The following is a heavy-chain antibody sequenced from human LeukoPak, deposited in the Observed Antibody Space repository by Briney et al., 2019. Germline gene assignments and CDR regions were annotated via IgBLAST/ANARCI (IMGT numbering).Heavy chain of an antibody. CDR3: ASLTVALDGTGGAFDI. D-gene: IGHD4-23*01. CDR1: GVSISNHF. V-gene: IGHV4-59*11. CDR2: MQDNGRV. Sequence: SETLSLTCSVSGVSISNHFWSWIRQPGGKGLEWIRFMQDNGRVDNNPSLRSRVTISFDTSNNQVFLKLSSVTAADTAVYYCASLTVALDGTGGAFDIWGQGTMVTVSS. J-gene: IGHJ3*02.